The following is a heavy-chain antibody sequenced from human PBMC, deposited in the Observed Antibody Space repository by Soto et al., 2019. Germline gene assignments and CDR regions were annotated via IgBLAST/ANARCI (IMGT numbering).Heavy chain of an antibody. Sequence: GASVKVSCKASGYTFTSYYMHGVRQAPGQGLEWMGIINPSGGSTSYAQKFQGRVTMTRDTSTSTVYMELSSLRSEDTAVYYCARDTMVRGVINNFGYGMDVWGQGPTVTVSS. CDR2: INPSGGST. CDR3: ARDTMVRGVINNFGYGMDV. J-gene: IGHJ6*02. D-gene: IGHD3-10*01. CDR1: GYTFTSYY. V-gene: IGHV1-46*01.